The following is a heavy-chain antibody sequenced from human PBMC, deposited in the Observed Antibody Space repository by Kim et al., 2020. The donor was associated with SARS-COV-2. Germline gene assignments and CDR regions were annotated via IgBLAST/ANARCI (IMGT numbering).Heavy chain of an antibody. Sequence: GGSLRLSCEASGFTFSSYWMSWVHQAPGKGLEWVANIKQDGNEKYYVDSVKGRFTISRDNAKNSLYLQMNSLRVEDTAVYYCARDHGMVRGCIDYY. J-gene: IGHJ6*01. CDR3: ARDHGMVRGCIDYY. CDR2: IKQDGNEK. CDR1: GFTFSSYW. D-gene: IGHD3-10*01. V-gene: IGHV3-7*01.